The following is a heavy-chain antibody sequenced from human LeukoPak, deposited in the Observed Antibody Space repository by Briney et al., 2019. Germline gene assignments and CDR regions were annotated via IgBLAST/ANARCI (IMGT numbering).Heavy chain of an antibody. D-gene: IGHD2-21*02. CDR2: ISYDGTNK. J-gene: IGHJ6*02. CDR1: GFTFSNYA. V-gene: IGHV3-30-3*01. CDR3: ARAMTDNYYYGMDV. Sequence: PGGSLRLSCAASGFTFSNYAMHWVRQAPGKGLEWVAVISYDGTNKYYADSVKGRFTISRDNSKNTMYLQMNSLRAEDTAMYYCARAMTDNYYYGMDVWGQGTTVTVSS.